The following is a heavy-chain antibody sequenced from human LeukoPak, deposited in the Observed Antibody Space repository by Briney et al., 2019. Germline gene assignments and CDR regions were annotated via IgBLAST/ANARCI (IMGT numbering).Heavy chain of an antibody. CDR3: ARDPMVYAPPEYFQH. CDR1: GYTFTSYD. J-gene: IGHJ1*01. D-gene: IGHD2-8*01. CDR2: MNPNSGNT. Sequence: ASVKVSCKASGYTFTSYDINWVRQATGQGLEWMGWMNPNSGNTGYAQKFQGRVTMTTDTSTSTAYMELRSLRSDDTAVYYCARDPMVYAPPEYFQHWGQGTLVTVSS. V-gene: IGHV1-8*01.